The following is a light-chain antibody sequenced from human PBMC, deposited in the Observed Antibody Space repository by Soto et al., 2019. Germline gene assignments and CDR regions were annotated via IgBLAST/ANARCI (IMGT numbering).Light chain of an antibody. CDR1: QTISRN. Sequence: DIQMTQSPSSLSASVGDTITITCRASQTISRNLNWYQQKPGKAPKLLIHAASNLHSGVPSRFSDSGSGTDFTLTISSLQPEESETYYCQETYSTPFPFGGGAKVEIK. J-gene: IGKJ4*01. CDR3: QETYSTPFP. V-gene: IGKV1-39*01. CDR2: AAS.